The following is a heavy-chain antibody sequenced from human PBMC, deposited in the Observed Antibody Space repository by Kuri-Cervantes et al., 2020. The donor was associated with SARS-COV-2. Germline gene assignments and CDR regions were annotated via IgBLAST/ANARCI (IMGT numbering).Heavy chain of an antibody. CDR1: GGSISSGSYY. V-gene: IGHV4-61*02. CDR3: ARQHLGYYMDV. J-gene: IGHJ6*03. CDR2: IYTSGST. Sequence: SESLSLTCTVSGGSISSGSYYWSWIRQPAGKGLEWIGRIYTSGSTNYNPSLKSRVTISVDTSKNQFSLKLSSVTAADTAVYSCARQHLGYYMDVWGKGTTVTVSS. D-gene: IGHD6-13*01.